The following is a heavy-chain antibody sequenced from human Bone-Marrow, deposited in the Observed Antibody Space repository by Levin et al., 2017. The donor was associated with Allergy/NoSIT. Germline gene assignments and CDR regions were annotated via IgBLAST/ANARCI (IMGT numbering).Heavy chain of an antibody. Sequence: LRLSCTVSGGSISSGDYYWSWIRQPPGKGLEWIGYIYYSGNTYYNPSLKSRVTISVDTSKNQFSLKLSSVTVADTAVYYCARDAPYIWGNYRYIFDYWGQGTLVTVSS. D-gene: IGHD3-16*02. CDR1: GGSISSGDYY. CDR2: IYYSGNT. CDR3: ARDAPYIWGNYRYIFDY. J-gene: IGHJ4*02. V-gene: IGHV4-30-4*01.